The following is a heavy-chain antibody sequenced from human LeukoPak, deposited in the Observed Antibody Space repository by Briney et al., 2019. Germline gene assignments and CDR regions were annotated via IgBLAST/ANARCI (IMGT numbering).Heavy chain of an antibody. CDR1: GFTFSSYA. CDR3: ARVKGWYSFDY. Sequence: PGGSLRLSCAASGFTFSSYAMHWVRQAPGKGLEWVAVISYDGSNKYYADSVKGRFTISRDNSKNTLYLQMNSLRAEDTAVYYCARVKGWYSFDYWGQGTLVTVSS. V-gene: IGHV3-30*04. CDR2: ISYDGSNK. J-gene: IGHJ4*02. D-gene: IGHD6-19*01.